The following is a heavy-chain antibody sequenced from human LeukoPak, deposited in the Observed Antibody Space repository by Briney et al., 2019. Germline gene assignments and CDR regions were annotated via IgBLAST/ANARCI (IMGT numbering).Heavy chain of an antibody. CDR2: ITSRSSNI. V-gene: IGHV3-21*01. CDR1: GFTFSSYS. CDR3: ASSVRDGYNYGTFDY. J-gene: IGHJ4*02. Sequence: GGSLRLSCAASGFTFSSYSMNWVRQAPGKGLEWVSSITSRSSNIYYADSVKGRFTISRDNAKNSLYLQMNSLRAEDTAVYYCASSVRDGYNYGTFDYWGQGTLVTVSS. D-gene: IGHD5-24*01.